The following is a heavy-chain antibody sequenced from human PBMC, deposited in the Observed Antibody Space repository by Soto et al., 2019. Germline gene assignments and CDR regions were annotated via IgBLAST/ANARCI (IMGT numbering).Heavy chain of an antibody. Sequence: SVKFSCKVSGSRFSNYVISWVRQAPGHGLEWLGRIIPIFNSTKYAQSFQGRVTITADKSTSTASLELSSLRSDDTAVYYCAREGRGKKAGYNGLVSLGYWGQGTLVTVSS. CDR3: AREGRGKKAGYNGLVSLGY. CDR2: IIPIFNST. J-gene: IGHJ4*02. CDR1: GSRFSNYV. V-gene: IGHV1-69*06. D-gene: IGHD2-2*02.